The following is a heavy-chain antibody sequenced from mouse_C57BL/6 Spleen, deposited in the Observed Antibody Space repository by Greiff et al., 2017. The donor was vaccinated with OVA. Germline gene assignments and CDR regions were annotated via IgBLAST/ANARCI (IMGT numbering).Heavy chain of an antibody. V-gene: IGHV1-26*01. J-gene: IGHJ2*01. CDR3: ARRNFFYGNHDY. D-gene: IGHD2-1*01. CDR2: INPNNGGT. Sequence: EVQLQQSGPELVKPGASVKISCKASGYTFTDYYMNWVKQSHGKSLEWIGDINPNNGGTSYNQKFKGKATLTVDKSSSTAYMELRSLTSEDSAVYYCARRNFFYGNHDYWGQGTTLTVSS. CDR1: GYTFTDYY.